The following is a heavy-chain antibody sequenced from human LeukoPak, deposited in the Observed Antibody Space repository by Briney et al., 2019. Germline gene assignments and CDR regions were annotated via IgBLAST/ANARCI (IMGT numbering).Heavy chain of an antibody. Sequence: GWALRLSCACSGVTFSSYWMHGVGEARGKGLVWVSLIDTVGSNTNYADSGKGRFTICRDNAESTVYVQMISGRAQGTALYCCPRGQYREYAFDIWGQGTMVTVSS. J-gene: IGHJ3*02. V-gene: IGHV3-74*01. D-gene: IGHD2-2*02. CDR1: GVTFSSYW. CDR3: PRGQYREYAFDI. CDR2: IDTVGSNT.